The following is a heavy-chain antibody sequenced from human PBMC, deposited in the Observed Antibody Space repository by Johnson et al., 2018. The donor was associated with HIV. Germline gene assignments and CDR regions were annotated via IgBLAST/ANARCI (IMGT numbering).Heavy chain of an antibody. CDR2: ISYDGSNK. V-gene: IGHV3-30*14. CDR3: ARDHLRRSHAFDI. CDR1: GFTFSSYA. Sequence: QVQLVESGGGVVQPGRSLRLSCAASGFTFSSYALHWVRQAPGKGLQWVAVISYDGSNKYHADSVKGRFTISRDNSKNTLYLQMNSLRAEDTAVYYCARDHLRRSHAFDIWGQGTMVTVSS. J-gene: IGHJ3*02. D-gene: IGHD2-15*01.